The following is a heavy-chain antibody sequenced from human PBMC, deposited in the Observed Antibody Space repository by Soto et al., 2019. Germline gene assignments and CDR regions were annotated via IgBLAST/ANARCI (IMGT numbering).Heavy chain of an antibody. CDR3: ATRSPAFDY. CDR1: GYTFTSYG. V-gene: IGHV1-18*01. Sequence: QVQLVQSGAEVKKPGASVKVSCKTSGYTFTSYGIAWVRQAPGQGLEWMGWISTYKGNTTYAQKFQGRVTMTTDTSTSTAYMELRSLRSDDTAVYYCATRSPAFDYWGQGTLVTVSS. J-gene: IGHJ4*02. CDR2: ISTYKGNT.